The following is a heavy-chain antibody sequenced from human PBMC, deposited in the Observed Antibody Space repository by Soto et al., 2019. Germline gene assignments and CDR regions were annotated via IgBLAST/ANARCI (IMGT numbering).Heavy chain of an antibody. Sequence: GGSLRLSCAASGFTFSSYGMHWVRQAPGKGLEWVAVISYDGSNKYYADSVKGRFTISRDNSKNTLYLQMNSLRAEDTAVYYCAKDGGDIVVVVAATMMYGMDVWGQGTTVTVSS. V-gene: IGHV3-30*18. J-gene: IGHJ6*02. D-gene: IGHD2-15*01. CDR3: AKDGGDIVVVVAATMMYGMDV. CDR1: GFTFSSYG. CDR2: ISYDGSNK.